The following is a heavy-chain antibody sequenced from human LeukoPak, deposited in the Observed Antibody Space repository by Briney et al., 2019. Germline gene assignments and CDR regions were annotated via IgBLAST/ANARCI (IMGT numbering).Heavy chain of an antibody. CDR1: GYTFTGYY. D-gene: IGHD4-17*01. CDR3: ARGRDYGDSPYFDY. V-gene: IGHV1-2*02. J-gene: IGHJ4*02. Sequence: GASVKVSCKASGYTFTGYYMHWVRQAPGQGLEWMGWISPNSGGTNYAQKFQGRVTMTRDTSISTAYMELSRLRSDDTAVYYCARGRDYGDSPYFDYWGQGTLVTVSS. CDR2: ISPNSGGT.